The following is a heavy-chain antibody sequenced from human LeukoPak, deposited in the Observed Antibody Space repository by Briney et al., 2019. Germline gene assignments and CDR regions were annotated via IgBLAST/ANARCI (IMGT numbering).Heavy chain of an antibody. CDR1: GITFRNYW. J-gene: IGHJ3*02. CDR2: IKQDGSEK. Sequence: GGSLRLSCVASGITFRNYWMSWIRQAPGKGLEWVANIKQDGSEKYYVDSVKGRFTISRDNAKNSLYLEMNSLRAEDTAVYYCARSLYDSWTGYHHGSDIWGQGTMVTVSS. D-gene: IGHD3-3*01. CDR3: ARSLYDSWTGYHHGSDI. V-gene: IGHV3-7*01.